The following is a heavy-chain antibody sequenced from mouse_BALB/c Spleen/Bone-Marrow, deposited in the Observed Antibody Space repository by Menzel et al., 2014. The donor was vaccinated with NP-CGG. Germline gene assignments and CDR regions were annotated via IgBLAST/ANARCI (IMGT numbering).Heavy chain of an antibody. Sequence: EVQLQQSGPGLVKPSQSLSLTCTVTGYSIXSDYAWNWIRQFPGNKLEWMGYISYSGSTSYNPSLKSRISITRDTSKNQFFLQLNSVTTEDTATYYCARREDYDWFAYWGQGTLVTVSA. D-gene: IGHD2-4*01. CDR2: ISYSGST. CDR1: GYSIXSDYA. CDR3: ARREDYDWFAY. V-gene: IGHV3-2*02. J-gene: IGHJ3*01.